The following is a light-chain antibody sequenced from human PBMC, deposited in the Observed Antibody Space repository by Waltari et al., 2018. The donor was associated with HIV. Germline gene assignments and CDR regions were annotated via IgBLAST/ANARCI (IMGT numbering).Light chain of an antibody. CDR1: SSNLGRNY. V-gene: IGLV1-47*01. J-gene: IGLJ2*01. CDR2: RNN. Sequence: QSVLTQPPSASGTPGQRVTISCSGSSSNLGRNYVYWYQQLTGTAPKLLLYRNNQRPSGVPDRFSGSKSGTSASLAISGLRSEDEAHYYCATWTDSLSGVVFGGGTKLRVL. CDR3: ATWTDSLSGVV.